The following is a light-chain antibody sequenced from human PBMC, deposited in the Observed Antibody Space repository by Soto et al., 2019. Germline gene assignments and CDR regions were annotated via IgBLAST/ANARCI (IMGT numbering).Light chain of an antibody. CDR2: GNS. V-gene: IGLV1-40*01. CDR1: SSNIGAGYD. CDR3: SSYTTSGTFVV. J-gene: IGLJ2*01. Sequence: QSVLTQPPSVSGAPGQRVTISCTGSSSNIGAGYDVHWYQQLPGTAPKLLIYGNSNRPSGVPDRFSGSKSGTSASLAITGLQAEDEADYYCSSYTTSGTFVVFGGGTKLTVL.